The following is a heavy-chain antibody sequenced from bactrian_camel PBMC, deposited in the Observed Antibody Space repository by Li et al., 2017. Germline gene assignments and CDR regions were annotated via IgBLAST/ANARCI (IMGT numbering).Heavy chain of an antibody. V-gene: IGHV3S1*01. Sequence: HVQLVESGGGSVQAGGSLRLSCAASTGTFRSACMGWFRQAPGQEREGVAAIDTGDGSTYYLNSVEGRFTISHDNAKNTLYLQMNSLKPEDTAMYYCTKDRSYGARNWVQSTRGQGTQVTVS. CDR3: TKDRSYGARNWVQST. CDR2: IDTGDGST. J-gene: IGHJ4*01. D-gene: IGHD3*01. CDR1: TGTFRSAC.